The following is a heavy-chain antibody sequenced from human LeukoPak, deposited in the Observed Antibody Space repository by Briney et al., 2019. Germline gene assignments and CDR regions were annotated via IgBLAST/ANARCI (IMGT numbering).Heavy chain of an antibody. J-gene: IGHJ4*02. Sequence: GGSLRLSCAASGFTLSNYAMSWVRQTPGKGLEWVSAMTGSGDSTYYADSVKGRFTISRDNSKNTLSLQMNSLRAEDTAVYYCAKSSMVSTFFFDYWGQGTLVAVSS. V-gene: IGHV3-23*01. CDR3: AKSSMVSTFFFDY. CDR2: MTGSGDST. D-gene: IGHD5/OR15-5a*01. CDR1: GFTLSNYA.